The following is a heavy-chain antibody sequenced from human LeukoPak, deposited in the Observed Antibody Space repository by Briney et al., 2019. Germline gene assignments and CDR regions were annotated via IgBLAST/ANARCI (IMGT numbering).Heavy chain of an antibody. Sequence: HTGGSLRLSCAASGITFNTYSMHWVRQAPGKGLEWVAAISYDGSNKYYADSVKGRFTVSRDNSKNTLYLQLNSLRAEDTAVYYCASQIAAAGTYLTPHYWGQGTLVTVSS. CDR3: ASQIAAAGTYLTPHY. D-gene: IGHD6-13*01. J-gene: IGHJ4*02. CDR1: GITFNTYS. CDR2: ISYDGSNK. V-gene: IGHV3-30*04.